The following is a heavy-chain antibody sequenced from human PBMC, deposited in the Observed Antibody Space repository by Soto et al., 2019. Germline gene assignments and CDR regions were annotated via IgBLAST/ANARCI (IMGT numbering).Heavy chain of an antibody. CDR1: GFTFSACY. V-gene: IGHV1-2*02. D-gene: IGHD6-13*01. CDR3: ARSLLDEYSSSWRSAYYGMDV. Sequence: GASVKVSCKASGFTFSACYIYWVRQAPGQGLEWIGWINPNSGGTNNAQKFQGRVTMTRDTSTSTVYMELSALIPDDTAVYYCARSLLDEYSSSWRSAYYGMDVWGQGTTVTVSS. CDR2: INPNSGGT. J-gene: IGHJ6*02.